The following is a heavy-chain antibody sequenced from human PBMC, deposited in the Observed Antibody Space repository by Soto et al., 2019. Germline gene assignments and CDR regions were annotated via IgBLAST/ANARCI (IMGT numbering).Heavy chain of an antibody. CDR3: AKDLKLGIAAAPQAPACDY. V-gene: IGHV3-23*01. Sequence: EVQLWESGGGLVQPWGSLRLSCAASGFTFSSYAMSWVRQAPGKGLECVSAISGSGGSTYYADSVKGRFTISRDNSKNTLYLKMNSLRAEDTAVYYCAKDLKLGIAAAPQAPACDYWGQGTLVTVSS. J-gene: IGHJ4*02. CDR2: ISGSGGST. CDR1: GFTFSSYA. D-gene: IGHD6-13*01.